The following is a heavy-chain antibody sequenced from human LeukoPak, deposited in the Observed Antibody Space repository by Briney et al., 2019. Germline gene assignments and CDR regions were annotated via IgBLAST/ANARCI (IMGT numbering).Heavy chain of an antibody. CDR3: ARDRGGYSSSWYLSY. CDR1: GFSFSTYA. D-gene: IGHD6-13*01. Sequence: GRSLRLSCAASGFSFSTYAMHWVRQAPGKGLEWVALIWHDASHTFYTDSVKGRFTISRDNSKNTLYLQMNSLRAEDTAVYYCARDRGGYSSSWYLSYWGQGTLVTVSS. V-gene: IGHV3-33*01. J-gene: IGHJ4*02. CDR2: IWHDASHT.